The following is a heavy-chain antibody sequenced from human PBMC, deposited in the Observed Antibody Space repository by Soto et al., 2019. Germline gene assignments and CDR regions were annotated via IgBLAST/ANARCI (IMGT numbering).Heavy chain of an antibody. CDR3: AREPKVDSSSWTGYYFDY. V-gene: IGHV6-1*01. CDR1: GDSVSSNSAA. J-gene: IGHJ4*02. Sequence: SQTLSLPCAISGDSVSSNSAAWNWIRQSPSRGLEWLGRTYYRSKWYNDYALSVRSRITINPDTSKSQFSLRLKSVTPEDTAVYYCAREPKVDSSSWTGYYFDYWGQGTLVTVSS. CDR2: TYYRSKWYN. D-gene: IGHD6-13*01.